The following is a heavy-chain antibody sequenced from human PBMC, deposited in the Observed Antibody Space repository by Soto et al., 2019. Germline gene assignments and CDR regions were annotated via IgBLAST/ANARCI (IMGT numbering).Heavy chain of an antibody. D-gene: IGHD3-22*01. CDR2: ISGSGGST. Sequence: GSLRLSCAASGFTFSSYAMSWVRQAPGKGLEWVSAISGSGGSTYYADSVKGRFTISRDNSKNTLYLQMNSLRAEDTAVYYCAPPVGSYYYDSSGSPLDYWGQGTLVTVSS. V-gene: IGHV3-23*01. J-gene: IGHJ4*02. CDR3: APPVGSYYYDSSGSPLDY. CDR1: GFTFSSYA.